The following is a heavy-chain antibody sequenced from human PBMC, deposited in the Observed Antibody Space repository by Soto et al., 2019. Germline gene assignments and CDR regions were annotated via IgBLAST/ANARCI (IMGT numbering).Heavy chain of an antibody. CDR2: INWIGGST. J-gene: IGHJ4*02. D-gene: IGHD3-16*01. CDR3: ARHGGAPDLYFDY. Sequence: AGGSLRLSCAASGFSFGAHAMSWVRQAPGKGLEWVSAINWIGGSTNYADSMKGRFTISRDNAKNYLYLQMSSLRAEDTALYYCARHGGAPDLYFDYWGQGTPVTVSS. CDR1: GFSFGAHA. V-gene: IGHV3-20*04.